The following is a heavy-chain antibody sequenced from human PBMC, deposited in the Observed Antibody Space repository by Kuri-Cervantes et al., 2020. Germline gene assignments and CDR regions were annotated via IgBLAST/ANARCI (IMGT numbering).Heavy chain of an antibody. J-gene: IGHJ4*02. CDR3: ARVKPTQSLPRDAKRVYGSGTLFDY. D-gene: IGHD3-10*01. Sequence: GGSLRLSCAASGFTFSSYGMHWVRQAPGKGLEWVAVISYDGSNKYYADSVKGRFTISRDNSKNTLYLQMNSLRAEDMAVYYCARVKPTQSLPRDAKRVYGSGTLFDYWGQGTLVTVSS. CDR1: GFTFSSYG. CDR2: ISYDGSNK. V-gene: IGHV3-30*03.